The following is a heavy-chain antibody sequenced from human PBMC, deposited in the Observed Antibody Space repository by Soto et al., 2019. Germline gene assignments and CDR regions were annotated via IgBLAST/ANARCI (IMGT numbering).Heavy chain of an antibody. J-gene: IGHJ4*02. CDR3: ISYLDFWGGHAPL. D-gene: IGHD3-3*01. CDR2: VKSKADGVTA. CDR1: GFSINNTW. V-gene: IGHV3-15*07. Sequence: EVQLVESWGGLVQPGGSLTLSCAASGFSINNTWMHWVRQAPGKGLEWVGRVKSKADGVTADYAAPVKGRFTVSRDDSKNTQYLKITSLTIENTAVYYFISYLDFWGGHAPLWRQGTLVTGSS.